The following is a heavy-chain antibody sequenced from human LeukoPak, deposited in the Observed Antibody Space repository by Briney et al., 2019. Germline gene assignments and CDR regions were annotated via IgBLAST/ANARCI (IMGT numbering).Heavy chain of an antibody. Sequence: PGGSLRLSCAASGFTFSRHWMSWVRQAPGKGLEWVANVKQDGSEEFYVDSVKGRFTISRDNAKNSVYLQMNSLRVEDTAIYYCARDRGSYRPIDYWGQGTLVTVSS. CDR2: VKQDGSEE. J-gene: IGHJ4*02. V-gene: IGHV3-7*01. CDR1: GFTFSRHW. D-gene: IGHD1-26*01. CDR3: ARDRGSYRPIDY.